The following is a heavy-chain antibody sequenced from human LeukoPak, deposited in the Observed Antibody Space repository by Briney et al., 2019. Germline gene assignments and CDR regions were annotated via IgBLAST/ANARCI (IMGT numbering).Heavy chain of an antibody. V-gene: IGHV1-69*05. D-gene: IGHD6-6*01. CDR1: GGTFSSYA. J-gene: IGHJ4*02. CDR2: IIPIFGTA. CDR3: ARDRRKYSNSSPLGY. Sequence: GAPVKVSCKASGGTFSSYAISWVRQAPGQGLEWMGGIIPIFGTANYAQKFQGRVTITTDESTSTAYMELSSLRSEDTAVYYCARDRRKYSNSSPLGYWGQGTLVTVSS.